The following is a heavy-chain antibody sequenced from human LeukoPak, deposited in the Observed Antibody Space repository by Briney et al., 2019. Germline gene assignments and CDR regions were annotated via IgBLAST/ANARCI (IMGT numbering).Heavy chain of an antibody. CDR2: MYYSGST. J-gene: IGHJ5*02. V-gene: IGHV4-30-4*01. Sequence: SETLSLTCTVSGGSISSGDYYWSWIRQPPGKGLEWIAYMYYSGSTYYNPSHKSRVTMSADTSKNQLSLKLSSVTAADTAVYYCARPYYYDSRIDPWGQGILVTVSS. CDR3: ARPYYYDSRIDP. CDR1: GGSISSGDYY. D-gene: IGHD3-22*01.